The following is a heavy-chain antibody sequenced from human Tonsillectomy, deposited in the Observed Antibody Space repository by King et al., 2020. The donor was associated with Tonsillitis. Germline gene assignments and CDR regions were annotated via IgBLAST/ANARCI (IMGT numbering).Heavy chain of an antibody. D-gene: IGHD6-19*01. V-gene: IGHV3-48*03. CDR3: ATEEEYNRGWVVRVFDY. CDR2: IMSSGSTI. CDR1: GFTFSSYE. J-gene: IGHJ4*02. Sequence: VQLVESGGGLVQPGGSLRLSCAASGFTFSSYEMNWVRQAPGKGLEWVPYIMSSGSTIYYADSGKCRLPISSDHAKNSLYLKMNSLSAEDTAVYSCATEEEYNRGWVVRVFDYWGQGTLVTVSS.